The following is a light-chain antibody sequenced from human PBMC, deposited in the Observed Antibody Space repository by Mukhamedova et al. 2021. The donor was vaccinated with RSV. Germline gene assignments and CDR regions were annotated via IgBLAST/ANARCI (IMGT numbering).Light chain of an antibody. CDR2: DAS. J-gene: IGKJ4*01. Sequence: WYQRRVHGKAPKLLIYDASNLETGVPSRFSGSGSGTEFTLTISSLQSEDFAVYYCQQYNNWLPLTFGGGTKVEIK. CDR3: QQYNNWLPLT. V-gene: IGKV1-33*01.